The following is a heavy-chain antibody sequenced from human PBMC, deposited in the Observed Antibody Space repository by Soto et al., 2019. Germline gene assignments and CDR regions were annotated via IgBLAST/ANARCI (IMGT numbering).Heavy chain of an antibody. CDR3: ARGGQWLVNWFDP. CDR1: GGSFSGYY. D-gene: IGHD6-19*01. Sequence: SETLSLTCAVYGGSFSGYYWSWIRQPPGKGLEWIGEINHSGSTNYNPSLKSRVTISVDTSKNQFSLKLSSVTAADTAVYYCARGGQWLVNWFDPWGQGTLVTVSS. CDR2: INHSGST. J-gene: IGHJ5*02. V-gene: IGHV4-34*01.